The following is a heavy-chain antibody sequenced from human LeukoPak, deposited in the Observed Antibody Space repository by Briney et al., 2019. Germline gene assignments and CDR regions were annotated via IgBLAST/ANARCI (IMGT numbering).Heavy chain of an antibody. J-gene: IGHJ6*02. CDR3: ARDLTGPYFYYGMDV. V-gene: IGHV3-48*04. Sequence: GGSLRLSCAASGFVFDTHSMTWVRQAPGKGLEWVSYIGGSPTTTYYADSVKGRFTVSRDNAKNSLYLQMHSLRGEDTAVYYCARDLTGPYFYYGMDVWGQGTTVTVSS. CDR2: IGGSPTTT. CDR1: GFVFDTHS.